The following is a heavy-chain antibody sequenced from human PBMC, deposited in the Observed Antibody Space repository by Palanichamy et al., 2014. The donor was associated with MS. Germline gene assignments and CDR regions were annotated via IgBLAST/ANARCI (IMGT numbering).Heavy chain of an antibody. CDR3: ATNLVRYFDWLLRLDY. Sequence: QVQLVQSGAEVKKPGASVKVSCKVSGYTLTELSMHWVRQAPGKGLEWMGGFDSEDGETIYAQKFQGRVTMTEDTSTDTAYMELSSLRSEDTAVYYCATNLVRYFDWLLRLDYWGQGTLVTVSS. V-gene: IGHV1-24*01. CDR1: GYTLTELS. J-gene: IGHJ4*02. D-gene: IGHD3-9*01. CDR2: FDSEDGET.